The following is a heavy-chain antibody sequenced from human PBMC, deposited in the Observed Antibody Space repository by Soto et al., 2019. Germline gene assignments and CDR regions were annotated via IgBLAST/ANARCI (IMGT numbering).Heavy chain of an antibody. J-gene: IGHJ3*02. CDR1: GFTFSSYA. CDR2: ISGSGATT. V-gene: IGHV3-23*01. Sequence: PGGSLRLSCAASGFTFSSYAMSWVRQAPGKGLEWVSAISGSGATTYYADSVKGRFTISRDNSKNTLYLQMNSLRAEDTAVYYCAKDLDSSSSRTIWGQGTMVTV. D-gene: IGHD6-6*01. CDR3: AKDLDSSSSRTI.